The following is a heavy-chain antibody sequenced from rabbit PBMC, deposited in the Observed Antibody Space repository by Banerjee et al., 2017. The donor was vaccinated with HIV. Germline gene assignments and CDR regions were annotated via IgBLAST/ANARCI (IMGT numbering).Heavy chain of an antibody. J-gene: IGHJ4*01. V-gene: IGHV1S45*01. CDR2: IYGGSSGST. Sequence: QEQLEESGGDLVKPEGSLTLTCTASGFSFSSGYYMCWVRQAPGKGLEWIACIYGGSSGSTYYASWAKGRFTISKTSSTTVTLQMTSLTAADTATYFCAKGGYGGSHVLLGLWGPGTLVTVS. CDR3: AKGGYGGSHVLLGL. CDR1: GFSFSSGYY. D-gene: IGHD3-1*01.